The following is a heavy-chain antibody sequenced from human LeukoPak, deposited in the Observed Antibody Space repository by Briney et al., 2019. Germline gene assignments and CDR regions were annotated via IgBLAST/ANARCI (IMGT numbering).Heavy chain of an antibody. CDR1: GGSISSGGYY. CDR2: IYYSGST. D-gene: IGHD3-10*01. V-gene: IGHV4-31*03. Sequence: PSQTLSLTCTVSGGSISSGGYYWSWIRQHPGKGLEWIGYIYYSGSTYYNPSLKSRVTISVDTSKNQFSLKLSSVTAADTAVYYCARLWFGEPSLGCWGQGTLVTVSS. J-gene: IGHJ4*02. CDR3: ARLWFGEPSLGC.